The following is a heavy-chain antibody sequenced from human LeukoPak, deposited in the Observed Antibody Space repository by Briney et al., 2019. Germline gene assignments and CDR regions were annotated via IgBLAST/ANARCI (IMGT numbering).Heavy chain of an antibody. Sequence: SETLSLTCTVSGGSISSYYWSWIRQPPGKGLEWIGYIYYSGSTNYNPSLKSRVTISVDTSKNQFSLKLSSVTAADTAVYYCARQATPSLPERDTSAYNPFDFRGQGILVTVSS. CDR2: IYYSGST. CDR3: ARQATPSLPERDTSAYNPFDF. CDR1: GGSISSYY. D-gene: IGHD3-22*01. V-gene: IGHV4-59*08. J-gene: IGHJ4*02.